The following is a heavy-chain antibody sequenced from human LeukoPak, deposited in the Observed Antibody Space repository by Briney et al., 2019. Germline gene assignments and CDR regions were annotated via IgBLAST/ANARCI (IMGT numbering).Heavy chain of an antibody. CDR3: ARDSNNWNDGSIDY. Sequence: PGGSLRLSCAASGFTFSSYSMNWVRQAPGKGLEWVSSISSSSSDIYYADSVKGRFTISRDNAKNSLYLQMNSLRAEDTAVYYCARDSNNWNDGSIDYWGQGTLVTVSS. CDR1: GFTFSSYS. V-gene: IGHV3-21*01. J-gene: IGHJ4*02. CDR2: ISSSSSDI. D-gene: IGHD1-1*01.